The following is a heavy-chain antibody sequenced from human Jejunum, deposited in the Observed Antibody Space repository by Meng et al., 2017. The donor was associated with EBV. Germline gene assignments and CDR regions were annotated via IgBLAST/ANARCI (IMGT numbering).Heavy chain of an antibody. CDR1: GGSFSDYY. D-gene: IGHD3-10*01. Sequence: QVQLQQWGAGLLKPSETLSLTCAVYGGSFSDYYWTLIRQPPGKGLEWIGEINHGGGAIYNPSLKSRVTISVDTSKNQFSLKLSSVTAADTAVYYCARLGGYASGTYYPIDPWGQGTLVTVSS. CDR3: ARLGGYASGTYYPIDP. J-gene: IGHJ5*02. CDR2: INHGGGA. V-gene: IGHV4-34*01.